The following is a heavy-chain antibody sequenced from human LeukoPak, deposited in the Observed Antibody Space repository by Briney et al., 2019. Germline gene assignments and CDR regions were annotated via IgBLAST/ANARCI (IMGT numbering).Heavy chain of an antibody. V-gene: IGHV3-23*01. CDR1: GFTFSSYA. Sequence: GGSLRLSCAASGFTFSSYAMSWVRQAPGKGLEWVSATSGSGGSTYYADSVKGRFTISRDNSKNTLYLQMNSLRAEDTAVYYCAKVGLWELAEYFQHWGQGTLVTVSS. CDR2: TSGSGGST. J-gene: IGHJ1*01. D-gene: IGHD1-26*01. CDR3: AKVGLWELAEYFQH.